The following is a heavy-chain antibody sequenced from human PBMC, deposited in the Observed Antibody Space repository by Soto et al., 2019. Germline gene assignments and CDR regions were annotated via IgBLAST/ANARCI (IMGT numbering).Heavy chain of an antibody. Sequence: QVQLQESGPGLVKPSETLSLTCTVSGGSISSYYWSWIRQPPGKGLEWIGYIYYSGSTNYNPSLKSRVTISVDPSKNQFSLKLSSVTAADTAVYYCAREVSATVTTYYFDYWGQGTLVTVSS. CDR3: AREVSATVTTYYFDY. J-gene: IGHJ4*02. CDR1: GGSISSYY. D-gene: IGHD4-4*01. CDR2: IYYSGST. V-gene: IGHV4-59*01.